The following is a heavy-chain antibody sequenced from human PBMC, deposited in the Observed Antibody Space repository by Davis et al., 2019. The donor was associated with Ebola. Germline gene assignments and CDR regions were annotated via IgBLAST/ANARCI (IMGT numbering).Heavy chain of an antibody. CDR1: AYTFIGYY. D-gene: IGHD2-8*01. J-gene: IGHJ6*02. Sequence: ASLQVSCWASAYTFIGYYMPWVRQPPGQGVEWMGWINPNSGGTNYAQKFQGRVTMTRDTSISTAYMELSRLRSDDTAVYYCARERGIVQTCGMDVWGQGTTVTVSS. CDR3: ARERGIVQTCGMDV. CDR2: INPNSGGT. V-gene: IGHV1-2*02.